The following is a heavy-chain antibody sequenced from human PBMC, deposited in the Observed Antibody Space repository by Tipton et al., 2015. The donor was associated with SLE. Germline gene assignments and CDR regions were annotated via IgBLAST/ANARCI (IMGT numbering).Heavy chain of an antibody. CDR1: GGSISSGSYY. J-gene: IGHJ6*03. V-gene: IGHV4-61*02. Sequence: TLSLTCTVSGGSISSGSYYWSWIRQPAGKGLEWIGRIYTSGSTNYNPSLKSQVTISVDTSKNQFSLKLSSVTAADTAVYYCARDRYYYRDAWGKGTTVTVS. CDR2: IYTSGST. CDR3: ARDRYYYRDA.